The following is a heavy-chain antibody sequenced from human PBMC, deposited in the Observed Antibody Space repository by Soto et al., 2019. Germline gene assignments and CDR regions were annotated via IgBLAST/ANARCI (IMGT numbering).Heavy chain of an antibody. CDR3: ARAKWDQLYYFDY. D-gene: IGHD2-2*01. Sequence: QVQLQESGPGLVNPSETLSLTCSVSGDSMSSYQWSWIRQVPGKGLECIGYISYSGSTSYKSSLESRVSMSVDTSKNQFSLKLSSVTAAATAVYYCARAKWDQLYYFDYWGQGALVTVSS. J-gene: IGHJ4*02. V-gene: IGHV4-59*01. CDR2: ISYSGST. CDR1: GDSMSSYQ.